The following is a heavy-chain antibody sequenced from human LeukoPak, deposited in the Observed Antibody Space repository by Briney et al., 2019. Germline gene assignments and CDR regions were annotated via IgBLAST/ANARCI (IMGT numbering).Heavy chain of an antibody. V-gene: IGHV2-5*01. J-gene: IGHJ4*02. CDR3: AHSPPYYEIFTGQRFATYYFDS. CDR2: ISWNDEK. D-gene: IGHD3-9*01. CDR1: GFSLSASGVG. Sequence: ESGPTLVNPTQTLTLTCYFLGFSLSASGVGVGWIRQPPGKALAWLALISWNDEKPYSPSLKSRLTITKDTSKHQVLLTMPNMDPVDTATYYCAHSPPYYEIFTGQRFATYYFDSWGQGTLVTVSS.